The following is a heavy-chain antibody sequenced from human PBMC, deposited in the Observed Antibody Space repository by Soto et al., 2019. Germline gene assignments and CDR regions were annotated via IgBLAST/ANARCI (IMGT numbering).Heavy chain of an antibody. V-gene: IGHV3-23*01. CDR1: GFTFSSYA. CDR3: AKDEGLELAYFDY. CDR2: ISGSSGST. Sequence: GGSLRLSCAASGFTFSSYAMSWVRQAPGKGLEWVTDISGSSGSTYYADSVKGRFTISRDNSKNTLYLQMNSLRAEDTAVYYCAKDEGLELAYFDYWGQGTLVTVSS. J-gene: IGHJ4*02. D-gene: IGHD1-7*01.